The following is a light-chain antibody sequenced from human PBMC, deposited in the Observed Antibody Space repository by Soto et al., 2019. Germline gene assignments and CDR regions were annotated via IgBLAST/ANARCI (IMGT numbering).Light chain of an antibody. CDR1: QSVSSN. CDR2: GAS. J-gene: IGKJ5*01. CDR3: QQRSNWPLT. V-gene: IGKV3-11*01. Sequence: IAMTQPPNTLSVSPGERATLSCRASQSVSSNLAWYQQKPGQAPRLIIYGASSRATGIPARFSGSGSGTDFTLTISSLEPEDFAVYYCQQRSNWPLTFAQGTRLEIK.